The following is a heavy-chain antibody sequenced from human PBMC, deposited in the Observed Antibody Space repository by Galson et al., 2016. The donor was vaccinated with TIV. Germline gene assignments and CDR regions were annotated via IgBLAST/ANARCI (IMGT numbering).Heavy chain of an antibody. D-gene: IGHD3-10*01. Sequence: ASGGTFSSYVISWVRQAPGQGLEWMGRINPIFGTTKYAQKFQGRVTITADEATDTAYVELNSLTSEDTAVYYCARATNYYDNWFDPWGQGTLVTVSS. CDR1: GGTFSSYV. V-gene: IGHV1-69*15. J-gene: IGHJ5*02. CDR2: INPIFGTT. CDR3: ARATNYYDNWFDP.